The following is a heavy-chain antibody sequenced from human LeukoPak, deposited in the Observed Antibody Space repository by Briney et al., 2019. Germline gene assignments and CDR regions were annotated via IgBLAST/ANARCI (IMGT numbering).Heavy chain of an antibody. CDR3: ARAAGGGYFDF. CDR2: ISSSSSTI. D-gene: IGHD6-13*01. J-gene: IGHJ4*02. CDR1: GFTFSSYA. Sequence: GGSLRLSCAASGFTFSSYAMSWVRQAPGKGLEWVSYISSSSSTICYADSVKGRFTISRDNAKNSLYLQMNSLRAEDTAVYYCARAAGGGYFDFWGQGTLVTVSS. V-gene: IGHV3-48*01.